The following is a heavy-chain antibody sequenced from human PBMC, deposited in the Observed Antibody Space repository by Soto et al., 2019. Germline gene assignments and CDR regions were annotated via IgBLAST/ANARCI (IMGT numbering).Heavy chain of an antibody. D-gene: IGHD3-3*01. CDR3: AKDHSFTILGAGWFDP. V-gene: IGHV3-23*01. CDR2: ISGSGGST. Sequence: GGSLRLSCAASGFTFSSYAMSWVRQAPGKGLEWVSAISGSGGSTYYADSVKGRSTISRDNSKNTLYLQMNSLRAEDTAVYYCAKDHSFTILGAGWFDPWGQGTLVTVSS. J-gene: IGHJ5*02. CDR1: GFTFSSYA.